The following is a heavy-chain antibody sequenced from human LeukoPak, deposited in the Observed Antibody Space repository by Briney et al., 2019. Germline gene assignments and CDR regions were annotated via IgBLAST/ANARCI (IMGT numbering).Heavy chain of an antibody. CDR2: INHSGST. V-gene: IGHV4-34*01. D-gene: IGHD6-25*01. Sequence: SETLSLTCAVYGGSFSGYYWSWIRQPPGKGLEWIGEINHSGSTNYNPSLKSRVTISVDTSKNQFSLKLSSVTAADTAVYYCDYAAKRGVDYWGQGTLVTVSS. J-gene: IGHJ4*02. CDR3: DYAAKRGVDY. CDR1: GGSFSGYY.